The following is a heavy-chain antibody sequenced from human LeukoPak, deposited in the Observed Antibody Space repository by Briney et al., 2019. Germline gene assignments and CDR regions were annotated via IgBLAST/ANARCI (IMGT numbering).Heavy chain of an antibody. CDR3: ARDSSTTVTTSGWFDP. Sequence: GASVKVSCKASGGTFSSYAISWVRQAPGQGLKWMGGIIPIFGTANYAQKFQGRVTITADESTSTAYMELSSLRSEDTAVYYCARDSSTTVTTSGWFDPWGQGTLVTVSS. CDR1: GGTFSSYA. CDR2: IIPIFGTA. D-gene: IGHD4-17*01. V-gene: IGHV1-69*01. J-gene: IGHJ5*02.